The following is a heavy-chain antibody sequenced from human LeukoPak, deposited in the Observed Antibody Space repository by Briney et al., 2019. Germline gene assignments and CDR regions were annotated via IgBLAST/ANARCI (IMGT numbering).Heavy chain of an antibody. CDR2: INPNSGGT. D-gene: IGHD5-12*01. J-gene: IGHJ4*02. CDR3: AREGSGYPY. V-gene: IGHV1-2*02. CDR1: GYTFTGYY. Sequence: ASVKVSCKASGYTFTGYYMHWVRQAPGQGLEWMGWINPNSGGTNYAQKFQGRVTMTRDTSISTPYMEVSRLTSDDTAVFYCAREGSGYPYWGQGTLVTVSS.